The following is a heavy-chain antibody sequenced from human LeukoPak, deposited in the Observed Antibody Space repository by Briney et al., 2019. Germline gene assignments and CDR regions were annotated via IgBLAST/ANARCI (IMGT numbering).Heavy chain of an antibody. D-gene: IGHD2-2*01. V-gene: IGHV4-4*02. J-gene: IGHJ5*02. Sequence: SETLSLTCAVSGGSISSSNWWSWVRQPPGKGLEWIGEIYHSGSTNYNPSLKSRVTISVDTSKNQFSLKLSSVTAADTAVYYCARGGGYCSSTSCLGRWFDPWGQGTLVTVSS. CDR1: GGSISSSNW. CDR2: IYHSGST. CDR3: ARGGGYCSSTSCLGRWFDP.